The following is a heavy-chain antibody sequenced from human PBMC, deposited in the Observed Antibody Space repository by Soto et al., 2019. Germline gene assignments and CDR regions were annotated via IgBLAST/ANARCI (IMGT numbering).Heavy chain of an antibody. Sequence: SETLSLTCTVSRGSINSDYWSWIRQPPGKGLEWIGYIYYSGSTNYNPSLKSRVTISIDTSKNQFSLKLSSVTAADTAVYFCARLTLSGFDPWGQRTLVTVSS. D-gene: IGHD3-3*01. J-gene: IGHJ5*02. CDR2: IYYSGST. V-gene: IGHV4-59*08. CDR3: ARLTLSGFDP. CDR1: RGSINSDY.